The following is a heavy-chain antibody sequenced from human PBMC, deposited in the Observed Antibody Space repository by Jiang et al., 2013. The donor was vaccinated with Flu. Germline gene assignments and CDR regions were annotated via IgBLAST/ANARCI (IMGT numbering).Heavy chain of an antibody. CDR3: ASPMYSSSVEGFYFDY. J-gene: IGHJ4*02. V-gene: IGHV1-69*06. CDR2: GTA. Sequence: GTANYAQKFQGRVTITADKSTSTAYMELSSLRSEDTAVYYCASPMYSSSVEGFYFDYWGQGTLVTVSS. D-gene: IGHD6-13*01.